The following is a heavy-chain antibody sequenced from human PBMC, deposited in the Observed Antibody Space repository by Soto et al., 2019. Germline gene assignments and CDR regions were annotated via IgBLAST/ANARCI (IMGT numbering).Heavy chain of an antibody. CDR2: IYYSGST. V-gene: IGHV4-31*03. D-gene: IGHD5-12*01. Sequence: ASETLSLTCTVSGGSISSAGYYWSWIRQQPGQGLERIGYIYYSGSTYYNPSLKSRDTISVDTSKNQFSLKLSSVTAADTAVYYCARVQWLRLESKGYGMDVWGQGTTVTVS. CDR3: ARVQWLRLESKGYGMDV. CDR1: GGSISSAGYY. J-gene: IGHJ6*02.